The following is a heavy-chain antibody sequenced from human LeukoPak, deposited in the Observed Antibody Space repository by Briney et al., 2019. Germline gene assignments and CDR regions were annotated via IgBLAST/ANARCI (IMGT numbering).Heavy chain of an antibody. Sequence: SPSETLSLTCAVYGGSFSGYYWSWIRQPPGKGLEWIGEINHSGSTNYNPSLKSRVTISVDTSKNQFSLKLSSVTAADTAVYYCARGVQRAALVPPYYFDFWGQGTLVTVSS. CDR2: INHSGST. CDR3: ARGVQRAALVPPYYFDF. V-gene: IGHV4-34*01. D-gene: IGHD5-18*01. J-gene: IGHJ4*02. CDR1: GGSFSGYY.